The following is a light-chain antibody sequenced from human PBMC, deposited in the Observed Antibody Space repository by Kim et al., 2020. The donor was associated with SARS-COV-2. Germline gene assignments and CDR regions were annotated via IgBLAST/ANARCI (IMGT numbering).Light chain of an antibody. V-gene: IGLV1-40*01. CDR1: SSNIGAGYD. Sequence: QLVLTQPPSVSGAPGQRVTISCTRSSSNIGAGYDVHWYQQLPGTAPKLLIYGNGNRPSGVPDRFSGSKSGTSASLAITGLQAEDEADYYCQSYDSSLSVWVFGGGTQLTVL. J-gene: IGLJ3*02. CDR2: GNG. CDR3: QSYDSSLSVWV.